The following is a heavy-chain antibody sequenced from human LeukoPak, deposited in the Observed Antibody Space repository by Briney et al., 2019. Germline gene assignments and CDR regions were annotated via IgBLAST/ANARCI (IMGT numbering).Heavy chain of an antibody. CDR1: GFTFSNAW. V-gene: IGHV3-15*01. Sequence: PGGSLRLSCAASGFTFSNAWMSWVRQAPGKGLEWVSRVRSETDGGTTDYAAPVQGRFTISRDDSKNTLYLQMNSLETDDTAVYYCTTLSYAAAPTWGQETLVTVSS. D-gene: IGHD2-2*01. CDR2: VRSETDGGTT. J-gene: IGHJ5*02. CDR3: TTLSYAAAPT.